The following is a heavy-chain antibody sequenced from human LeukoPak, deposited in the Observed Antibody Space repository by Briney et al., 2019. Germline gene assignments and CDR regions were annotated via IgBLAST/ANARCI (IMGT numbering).Heavy chain of an antibody. Sequence: PSETLSLTCTVSGGSISSYYWSWIRQPPGKGLEWIGYIYNSGSTNYNPSLKSRVTISVDTSNNQFSLKLSSVTAADTAVYYCARDPSGGNTGSWGQGTLVTVSS. CDR1: GGSISSYY. D-gene: IGHD4-23*01. CDR2: IYNSGST. V-gene: IGHV4-59*01. CDR3: ARDPSGGNTGS. J-gene: IGHJ5*02.